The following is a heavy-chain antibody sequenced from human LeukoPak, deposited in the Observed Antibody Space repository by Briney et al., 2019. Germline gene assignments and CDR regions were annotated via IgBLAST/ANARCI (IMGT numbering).Heavy chain of an antibody. J-gene: IGHJ4*02. Sequence: SGGSLTLSCVACGFTFSNYWMRWLRQTPGKGGEWVANINEEETERYYVASVEGRFTVSRDNGKNSLYLQMNGLRAEDSAVFYCARARTATYNVFADFWGQRTLVTVSS. CDR3: ARARTATYNVFADF. V-gene: IGHV3-7*01. CDR1: GFTFSNYW. D-gene: IGHD3-3*01. CDR2: INEEETER.